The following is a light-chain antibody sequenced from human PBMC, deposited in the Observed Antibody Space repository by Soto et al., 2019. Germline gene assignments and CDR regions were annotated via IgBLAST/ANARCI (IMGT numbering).Light chain of an antibody. CDR1: QTIDRS. V-gene: IGKV1-39*01. Sequence: DVQMTQSPPSLSASVGDRVTITCRASQTIDRSLNWYQQKPGKAPKLLIYDASNLQSGVPSRFTGSGSGPHFTLTISSLQPDDFATYYCQPSQSLPFTFGPGTQVDI. CDR3: QPSQSLPFT. CDR2: DAS. J-gene: IGKJ3*01.